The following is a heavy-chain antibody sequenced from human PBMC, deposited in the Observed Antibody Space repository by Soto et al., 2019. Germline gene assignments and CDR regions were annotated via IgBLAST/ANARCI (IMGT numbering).Heavy chain of an antibody. Sequence: SETLSLTCTVSGGSVSSGSYYWSWIRQPPGKGLEWIGYIYYSGSTNYNPSLKSRVTISVDTSKNQFSLKVNSVTAADTAVYYCARDHPHSYGVYYFDYWGQGTPVTVS. J-gene: IGHJ4*02. CDR1: GGSVSSGSYY. V-gene: IGHV4-61*01. D-gene: IGHD5-18*01. CDR3: ARDHPHSYGVYYFDY. CDR2: IYYSGST.